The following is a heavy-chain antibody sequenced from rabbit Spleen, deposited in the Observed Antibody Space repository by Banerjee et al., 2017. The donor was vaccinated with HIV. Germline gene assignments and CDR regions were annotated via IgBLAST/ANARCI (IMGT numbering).Heavy chain of an antibody. J-gene: IGHJ3*01. D-gene: IGHD8-1*01. Sequence: QEQLVESGGGLVQPEGSLTLTCTASGFSFSSTYCVCWVRQAPGKWPEWIACIYAGDGTTWYASWAKGRFTISKTSSTTVTLQMTSLTAADTATYFCARDSGSSFSSYGMDLWGQGTLVTVS. V-gene: IGHV1S45*01. CDR1: GFSFSSTYC. CDR3: ARDSGSSFSSYGMDL. CDR2: IYAGDGTT.